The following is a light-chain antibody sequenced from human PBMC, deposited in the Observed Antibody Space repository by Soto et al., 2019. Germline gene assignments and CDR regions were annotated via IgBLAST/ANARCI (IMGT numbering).Light chain of an antibody. V-gene: IGKV3-15*01. Sequence: MTQSPSALSASVEDSVTITCRASQSVNSNLAWYQQKPGQPPRLLIYAASTRVTTIPARFSGSEFGTEFTLTISSLQSEDFAVYYCQQYNSWPPTFGQGTKVDIK. CDR3: QQYNSWPPT. CDR1: QSVNSN. CDR2: AAS. J-gene: IGKJ1*01.